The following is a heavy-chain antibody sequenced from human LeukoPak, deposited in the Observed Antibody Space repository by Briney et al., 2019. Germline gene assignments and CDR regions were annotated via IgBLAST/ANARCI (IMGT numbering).Heavy chain of an antibody. Sequence: GGSLRLSCAASGFTFNNYGMHWVRQAPGKGLEWVALISYDGSNEYYADSVKGRFTISRDNSKNTLYLQKNSLRDDDTAVYYCARRGAAAGPDFDYWGQGTPVTVSS. CDR3: ARRGAAAGPDFDY. CDR2: ISYDGSNE. D-gene: IGHD6-13*01. J-gene: IGHJ4*02. CDR1: GFTFNNYG. V-gene: IGHV3-30*03.